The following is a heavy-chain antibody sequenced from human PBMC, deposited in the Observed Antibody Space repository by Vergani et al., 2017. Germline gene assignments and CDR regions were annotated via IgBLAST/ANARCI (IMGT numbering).Heavy chain of an antibody. J-gene: IGHJ4*02. D-gene: IGHD3-9*01. CDR1: GFTFSSYS. V-gene: IGHV3-21*04. CDR2: ISSSSSYI. CDR3: ARVGGDYDILTGYYEGDYFDY. Sequence: EVQLVESGGGLVKPGGSLRLSCAASGFTFSSYSMNWVRQAPGKGLEWVSSISSSSSYIYYADSVKGRFTISRDNAKNSLYLQMNSLRAEDTAVYYCARVGGDYDILTGYYEGDYFDYWGQGTLVTVSS.